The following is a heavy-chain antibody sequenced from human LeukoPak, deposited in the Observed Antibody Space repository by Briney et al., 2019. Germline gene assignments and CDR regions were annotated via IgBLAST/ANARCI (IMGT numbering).Heavy chain of an antibody. CDR2: ISGSGGST. CDR1: GFTFSSYA. Sequence: GGSLRLSCAASGFTFSSYAMSWVRQAPGKGLEWVSAISGSGGSTYYADSVKGRFTISRGNSKNTLYLQMNSLRAEDTAVYYCAKDLRSIAVAGDYFDYWGQGTLVTVSS. J-gene: IGHJ4*02. V-gene: IGHV3-23*01. D-gene: IGHD6-19*01. CDR3: AKDLRSIAVAGDYFDY.